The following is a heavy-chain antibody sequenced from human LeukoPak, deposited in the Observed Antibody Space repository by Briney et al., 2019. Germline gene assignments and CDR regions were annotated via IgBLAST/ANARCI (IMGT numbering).Heavy chain of an antibody. CDR1: GFTFSSYE. Sequence: GGSLRLSCAASGFTFSSYELNWVRQAPGEGLEWVSYISDTGSTIYYADSVEGRFTISRDNAKNSLYLQMNSLRAEDTAVYYCARDRRTLGEPYYYYYYYYMDVWGKGTTVTISS. V-gene: IGHV3-48*03. J-gene: IGHJ6*03. CDR3: ARDRRTLGEPYYYYYYYYMDV. CDR2: ISDTGSTI. D-gene: IGHD3-10*01.